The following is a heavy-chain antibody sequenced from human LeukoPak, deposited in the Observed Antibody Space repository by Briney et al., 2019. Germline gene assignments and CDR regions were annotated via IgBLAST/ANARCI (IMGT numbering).Heavy chain of an antibody. D-gene: IGHD6-19*01. V-gene: IGHV3-7*01. CDR1: GFSFSNYW. Sequence: GGSLRLSCAASGFSFSNYWMTWVRQAPGKGLEWVANIKEDGGEKFYVDSVKGRFTISRDNAKNSLYLQMNSLRAEDTAVYYCARAGEAVAGRYPNFAFDIWGQGTMVTVSS. CDR3: ARAGEAVAGRYPNFAFDI. CDR2: IKEDGGEK. J-gene: IGHJ3*02.